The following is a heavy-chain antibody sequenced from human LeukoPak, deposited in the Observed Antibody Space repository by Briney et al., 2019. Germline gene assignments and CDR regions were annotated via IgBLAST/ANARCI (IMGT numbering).Heavy chain of an antibody. CDR2: IYYSGST. D-gene: IGHD4-23*01. V-gene: IGHV4-59*01. CDR3: ARDGGYSTRSFDY. Sequence: SETLSLTCTVSDGSISSYYWSWIRQPPGKGLEWIGYIYYSGSTNYNPSLKSRVTISVDTSKNQFSLKLSSVTAADTAVYYCARDGGYSTRSFDYWGQGTLVTVSS. J-gene: IGHJ4*02. CDR1: DGSISSYY.